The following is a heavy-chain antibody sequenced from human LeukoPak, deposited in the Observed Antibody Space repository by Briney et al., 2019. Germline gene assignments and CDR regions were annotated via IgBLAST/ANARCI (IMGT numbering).Heavy chain of an antibody. D-gene: IGHD2-21*02. Sequence: GGSLKLSCAASGFTFSGSTVHWVRQASGKGLDWVGHIRTKANNYAAAYAASVKGRFTISRDDSKNTAYLQMNSLKIEDTAVYYCSRHEALPGDYWGQGTLVTVSS. CDR3: SRHEALPGDY. J-gene: IGHJ4*02. CDR1: GFTFSGST. CDR2: IRTKANNYAA. V-gene: IGHV3-73*01.